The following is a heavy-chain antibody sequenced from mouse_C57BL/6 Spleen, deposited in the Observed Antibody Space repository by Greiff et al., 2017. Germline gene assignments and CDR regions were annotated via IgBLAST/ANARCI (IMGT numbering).Heavy chain of an antibody. V-gene: IGHV5-12*01. CDR2: ISNGGGST. CDR3: ARHGGTAQATLAY. Sequence: EVKLVESGGGLVQPGGSLKLSCAASGFTFSDYYMYWVRQTPEKRLEWVAYISNGGGSTYYPDTVKGRFTISRDNAKNTLYLQMSRLKSEDTAMYYCARHGGTAQATLAYWGQGTLVTVSA. D-gene: IGHD3-2*02. J-gene: IGHJ3*01. CDR1: GFTFSDYY.